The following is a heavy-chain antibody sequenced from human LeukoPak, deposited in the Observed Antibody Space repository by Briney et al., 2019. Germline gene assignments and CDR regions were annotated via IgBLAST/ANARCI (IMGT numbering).Heavy chain of an antibody. CDR3: ARDITVSTNPSYGY. CDR1: GYTFTGYY. Sequence: ASVKVSCKASGYTFTGYYMHWVRQAPGQGLEWMGWINPNSGGTNYAQKFQGRVTMTRDTSISTAYMELSRLRSDDTAVYYCARDITVSTNPSYGYWGQGTLVTVPS. J-gene: IGHJ4*02. D-gene: IGHD5/OR15-5a*01. V-gene: IGHV1-2*02. CDR2: INPNSGGT.